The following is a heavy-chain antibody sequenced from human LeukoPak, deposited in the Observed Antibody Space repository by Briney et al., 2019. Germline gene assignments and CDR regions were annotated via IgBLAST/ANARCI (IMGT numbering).Heavy chain of an antibody. V-gene: IGHV4-34*01. CDR3: ARGRYDSSGYYLFFDY. CDR2: INHSGST. D-gene: IGHD3-22*01. CDR1: GGSFSGYY. Sequence: SETLSLTCAVYGGSFSGYYWSWIRQPPGKGLEWIGEINHSGSTNYNPSLKSRVTISVDTSKNQFSLMLSSVTAADTAVYYCARGRYDSSGYYLFFDYWGQGTLVTVSS. J-gene: IGHJ4*02.